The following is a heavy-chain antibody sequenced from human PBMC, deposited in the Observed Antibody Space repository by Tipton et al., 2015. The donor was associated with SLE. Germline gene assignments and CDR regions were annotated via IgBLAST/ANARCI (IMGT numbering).Heavy chain of an antibody. V-gene: IGHV4-4*07. CDR2: IYSSGRT. CDR1: GGAISTFY. Sequence: TLSLTCTVSGGAISTFYWSGIRQSAGKGLEWIGRIYSSGRTNYNPSLKSRVTMSVDTSRKQFSLKLTSVTAADTAVYYCARLPDYFDHWGQGALVTVSS. CDR3: ARLPDYFDH. J-gene: IGHJ4*02.